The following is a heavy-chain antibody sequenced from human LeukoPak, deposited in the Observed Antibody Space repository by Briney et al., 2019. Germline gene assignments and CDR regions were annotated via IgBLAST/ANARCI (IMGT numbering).Heavy chain of an antibody. CDR2: ISGSGGST. J-gene: IGHJ4*02. Sequence: GGSLRLSCAAARFTFSSYAMSWVRQAPGKGLEWVSAISGSGGSTYYADSVKGRFTISRENSKNTLYLQMNSLRAEDTAVYYCAKEGGIAAAGALDYWGQGTLVTVSS. CDR3: AKEGGIAAAGALDY. CDR1: RFTFSSYA. D-gene: IGHD6-13*01. V-gene: IGHV3-23*01.